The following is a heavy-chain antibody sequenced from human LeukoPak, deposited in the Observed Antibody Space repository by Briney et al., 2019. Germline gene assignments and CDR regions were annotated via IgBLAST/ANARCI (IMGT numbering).Heavy chain of an antibody. J-gene: IGHJ4*02. V-gene: IGHV5-51*01. CDR2: IDPGDADT. Sequence: ESLKISCKGSGYSLTSYWIAWVRLMPGKGLEWMGIIDPGDADTRYSPSFQGQVTISADESISTAYLQWSSLKASDTAMYYCARLGPSDSSGYYWSFDSWGQGTLVTVSS. CDR3: ARLGPSDSSGYYWSFDS. D-gene: IGHD3-22*01. CDR1: GYSLTSYW.